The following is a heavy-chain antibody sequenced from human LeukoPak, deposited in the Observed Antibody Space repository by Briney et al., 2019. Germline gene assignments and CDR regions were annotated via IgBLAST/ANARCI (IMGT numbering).Heavy chain of an antibody. CDR2: ISSSSSYI. V-gene: IGHV3-21*01. Sequence: GGSLRLSCAASGFTFSTYSMNWVRQAPGKGLEWVSSISSSSSYIYYADSVKGRFTISRDNAKNSLYLQMNSLRAEDTAVYYCARDLGIGSYPNWGQGTLVTVSS. D-gene: IGHD7-27*01. CDR3: ARDLGIGSYPN. J-gene: IGHJ4*02. CDR1: GFTFSTYS.